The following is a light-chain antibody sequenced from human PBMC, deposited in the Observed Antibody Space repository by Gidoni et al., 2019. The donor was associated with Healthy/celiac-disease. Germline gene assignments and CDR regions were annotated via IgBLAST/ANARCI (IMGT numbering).Light chain of an antibody. CDR3: QQSYSTPLT. V-gene: IGKV1-39*01. CDR1: QSISRY. CDR2: AAS. J-gene: IGKJ4*01. Sequence: DIQMTQSPSSLSASVGDRVIITCRASQSISRYLKWYQQKPGKAPKLLIYAASSLQSGVPSRFSGSGSGTDVTLTISSLQQEDFATDYCQQSYSTPLTFGGGTKVEIK.